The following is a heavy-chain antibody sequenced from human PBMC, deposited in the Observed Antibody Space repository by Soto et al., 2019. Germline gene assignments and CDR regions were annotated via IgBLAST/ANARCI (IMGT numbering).Heavy chain of an antibody. J-gene: IGHJ4*02. CDR3: AKDYLVTIGGSYHFFDY. CDR2: ISGSGGST. D-gene: IGHD1-26*01. Sequence: GGSLRLSCAASGFTFSSYAMSWVRQAPGKGLEWVSAISGSGGSTYYADSVKGRFTISRDNSKNTLYLQMNSLRAEDTAVYYCAKDYLVTIGGSYHFFDYWGQGTLVTVPS. V-gene: IGHV3-23*01. CDR1: GFTFSSYA.